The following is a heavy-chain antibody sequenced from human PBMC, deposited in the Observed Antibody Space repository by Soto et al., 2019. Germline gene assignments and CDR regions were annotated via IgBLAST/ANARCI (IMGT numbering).Heavy chain of an antibody. J-gene: IGHJ3*02. V-gene: IGHV3-7*01. CDR2: IKQDGSEK. CDR1: GFTFSSYW. D-gene: IGHD2-15*01. CDR3: ARENRDIAVVVAAPDAFDI. Sequence: PGGSLRLSCAASGFTFSSYWMSWVRQAPGKGLEWVANIKQDGSEKYYVDSVKGRFTISRDNAKNSLYLQMNSLRAEDTAVYYCARENRDIAVVVAAPDAFDIWGQGTMVTVSS.